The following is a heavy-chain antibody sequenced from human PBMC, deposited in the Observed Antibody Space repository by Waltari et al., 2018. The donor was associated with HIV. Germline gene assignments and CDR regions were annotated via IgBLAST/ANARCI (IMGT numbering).Heavy chain of an antibody. CDR3: ARGSSSAAPLAH. J-gene: IGHJ4*02. D-gene: IGHD6-6*01. V-gene: IGHV4-31*03. CDR2: IYHSGNT. Sequence: QVQLQESGPGLVKSSQTLSLTCTVSGNSISSGGYSWSWIRQHPGKGLEWIGYIYHSGNTYYNPSLKSRVSISVDTSKNQFSLKLNSVTAADTAVYYCARGSSSAAPLAHWGQGTLVTVSS. CDR1: GNSISSGGYS.